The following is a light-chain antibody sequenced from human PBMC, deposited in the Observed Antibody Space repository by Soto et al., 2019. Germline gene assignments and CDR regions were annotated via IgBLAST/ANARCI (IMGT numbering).Light chain of an antibody. Sequence: IQLTQSPSSLSASVGDRVTITCRASQGISSYLAWYQQKPGKAPKLLIYAAPTLQSGAPSRFSGSGSGTDFTLTISSLQPEDFATYYCQQLNSYSITFGQGTRLEIK. CDR1: QGISSY. J-gene: IGKJ5*01. CDR2: AAP. CDR3: QQLNSYSIT. V-gene: IGKV1-9*01.